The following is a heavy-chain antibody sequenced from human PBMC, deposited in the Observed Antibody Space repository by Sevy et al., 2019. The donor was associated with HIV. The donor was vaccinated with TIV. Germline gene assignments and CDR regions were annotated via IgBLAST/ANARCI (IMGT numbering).Heavy chain of an antibody. CDR2: INHSGTT. D-gene: IGHD1-26*01. V-gene: IGHV4-34*01. J-gene: IGHJ4*02. Sequence: SETLSLTCAVYSESFRRYYWNWIRQSPEKGLEWNGEINHSGTTNYNPSLKSRVTISVDPSRNQFSLKLNSVTAADTAVYYCASDSGTYTYYFDYWGQGTPVTVSS. CDR1: SESFRRYY. CDR3: ASDSGTYTYYFDY.